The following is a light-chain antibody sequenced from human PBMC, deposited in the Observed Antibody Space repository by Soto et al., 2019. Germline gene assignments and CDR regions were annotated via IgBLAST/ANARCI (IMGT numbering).Light chain of an antibody. CDR3: CSYAGSSTYAV. CDR1: SSDVGSYNL. J-gene: IGLJ7*01. V-gene: IGLV2-23*02. CDR2: EVS. Sequence: QSALTQSASVSGSPGQSITISCTGTSSDVGSYNLVSWYQQHPGKAPKLMIYEVSKRPSGVSNRFSGSKSGNTASLTISGLQAEDEADYYCCSYAGSSTYAVFGGGTQLTVL.